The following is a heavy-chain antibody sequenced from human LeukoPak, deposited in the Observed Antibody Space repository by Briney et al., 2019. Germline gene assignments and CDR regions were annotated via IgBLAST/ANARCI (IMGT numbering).Heavy chain of an antibody. J-gene: IGHJ4*02. CDR1: GFTFSLYE. CDR3: AAGNLAVAGIDY. D-gene: IGHD6-19*01. V-gene: IGHV3-21*04. CDR2: ISSSSSYI. Sequence: GGSLRLSCAASGFTFSLYEMNWVRQAPGKGLEWVSSISSSSSYIYYADSVKGRFTISRDNAKNSLYLQMNSLRAEDTAVYYCAAGNLAVAGIDYWGQGTLVTVSS.